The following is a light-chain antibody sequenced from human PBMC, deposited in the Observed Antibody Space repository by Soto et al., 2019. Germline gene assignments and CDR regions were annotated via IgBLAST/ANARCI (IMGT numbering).Light chain of an antibody. CDR2: GHI. J-gene: IGLJ2*01. CDR3: QSYDSSLSVYVV. V-gene: IGLV1-40*01. Sequence: QSVLTQPPSVSGAPGQRVTISCTGSNSNIGAGYDVHWYQQLPGTAPKLLIYGHINRPSGVPDRFSGSKSGTSASLAITGLQAEDEADYYCQSYDSSLSVYVVFGGGTKLTVL. CDR1: NSNIGAGYD.